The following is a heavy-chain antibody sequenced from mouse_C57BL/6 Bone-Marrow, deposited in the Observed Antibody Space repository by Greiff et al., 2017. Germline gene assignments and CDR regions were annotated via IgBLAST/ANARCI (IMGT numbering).Heavy chain of an antibody. Sequence: VQLQQSGAELARPGASVKLSCKASGYTFTSYGISWVKQRTGQGLEWIGEIYPRSGNTNYNEKFKGKATLTADKSSSTAYMELRSLTSEDSAVHFCASSAFSTTVVAPFYAMDYWGQGTSVTVSS. CDR2: IYPRSGNT. V-gene: IGHV1-81*01. CDR3: ASSAFSTTVVAPFYAMDY. J-gene: IGHJ4*01. D-gene: IGHD1-1*01. CDR1: GYTFTSYG.